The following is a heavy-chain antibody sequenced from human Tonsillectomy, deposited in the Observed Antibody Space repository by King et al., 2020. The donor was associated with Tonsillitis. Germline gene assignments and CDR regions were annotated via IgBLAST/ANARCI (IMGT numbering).Heavy chain of an antibody. J-gene: IGHJ4*02. D-gene: IGHD1-14*01. CDR2: IYSGGRTT. V-gene: IGHV3-23*03. CDR1: GFTFSGYP. Sequence: VQLVESGGGLVQPGGSLRLSCAASGFTFSGYPMTWVRQAPGKGLEYVSLIYSGGRTTYYSDSVKGRFTISRDNSKNTLYLHMSSLRAEDTAVYYCARAEPEAYYFDYWGQGTLVTVSS. CDR3: ARAEPEAYYFDY.